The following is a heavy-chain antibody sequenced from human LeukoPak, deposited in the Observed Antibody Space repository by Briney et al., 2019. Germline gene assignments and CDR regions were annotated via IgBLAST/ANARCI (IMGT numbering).Heavy chain of an antibody. CDR1: GFTFSSYW. J-gene: IGHJ3*02. CDR3: ARGGSPPEALGDAFDI. Sequence: GGSLRLSCAASGFTFSSYWMHWVRQAPGKGLVRVSRISRDGSSTIYADSVKGRFTISRDNGKNTLYLQMNSLRAEDTAVYYCARGGSPPEALGDAFDIWGQGTMVTVSS. D-gene: IGHD1-26*01. CDR2: ISRDGSST. V-gene: IGHV3-74*01.